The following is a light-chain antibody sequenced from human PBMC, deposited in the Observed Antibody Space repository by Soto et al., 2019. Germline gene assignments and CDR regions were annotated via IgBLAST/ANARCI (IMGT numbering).Light chain of an antibody. CDR3: CSYAGSSTYA. CDR2: EVS. CDR1: SSDVGSYNL. J-gene: IGLJ1*01. V-gene: IGLV2-23*02. Sequence: QSVLTQPASVSGSPGQSITISCTGTSSDVGSYNLVSWYQQHPGKAPKLMIYEVSKRPSGVSNRFSGSKSGNTASLTISGLQAEDEADYYCCSYAGSSTYASGTGTKVTVL.